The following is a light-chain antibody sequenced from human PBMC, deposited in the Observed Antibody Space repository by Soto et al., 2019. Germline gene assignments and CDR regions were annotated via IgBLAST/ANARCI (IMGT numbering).Light chain of an antibody. CDR2: DVS. J-gene: IGLJ1*01. CDR3: SSYTSSSTL. Sequence: QSVLTQPASVSGSPGQSITISCTGTSSDVGGYNYVSWYQQPPGKAPKLMIYDVSNRPSGVSNRFSGSKSGNTASLTISGLQAEDEADYYCSSYTSSSTLFGNGTKVTVL. CDR1: SSDVGGYNY. V-gene: IGLV2-14*01.